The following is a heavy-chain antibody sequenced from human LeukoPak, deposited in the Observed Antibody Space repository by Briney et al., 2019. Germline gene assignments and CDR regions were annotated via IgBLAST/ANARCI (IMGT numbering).Heavy chain of an antibody. V-gene: IGHV3-23*01. Sequence: GGSLRLSCAASGFTFSSYAMSWVRQAPGKRLEWVSAISGSGGSTYYADSVKGRFTISRDNSKNTLYLQMNSLRAEDTAVYYCATSVVVVAYFDYWGQGTLVTVSS. D-gene: IGHD2-15*01. CDR1: GFTFSSYA. CDR2: ISGSGGST. CDR3: ATSVVVVAYFDY. J-gene: IGHJ4*02.